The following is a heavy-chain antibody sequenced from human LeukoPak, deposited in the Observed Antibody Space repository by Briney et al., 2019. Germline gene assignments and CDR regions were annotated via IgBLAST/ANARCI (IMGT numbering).Heavy chain of an antibody. CDR3: ARGAYSGSYYWVVPPNEYFQH. D-gene: IGHD1-26*01. J-gene: IGHJ1*01. CDR2: ISAYNGNT. Sequence: ASVKVSCKASGYTFTSYGISWVRQAPGQGLEWMGWISAYNGNTNYAQKLQGRVTMTTDTSTSTAYMELRSLRSDDTAVYYCARGAYSGSYYWVVPPNEYFQHWGQGTLVTVSS. V-gene: IGHV1-18*01. CDR1: GYTFTSYG.